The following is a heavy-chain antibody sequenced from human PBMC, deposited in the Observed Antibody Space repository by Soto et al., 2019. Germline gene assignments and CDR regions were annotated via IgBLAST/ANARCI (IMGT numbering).Heavy chain of an antibody. J-gene: IGHJ5*02. CDR3: ATASSGYDYRTVLNDWFDP. CDR2: FDPEDGET. CDR1: GYTLTELS. Sequence: GASVKVSCKVSGYTLTELSMHWVRQAPGKGLELMGGFDPEDGETIYAQKFQGRVTMTEDTSTDTAYMELSSLRSEDTAVYYCATASSGYDYRTVLNDWFDPWGQGTLVTVSS. V-gene: IGHV1-24*01. D-gene: IGHD5-12*01.